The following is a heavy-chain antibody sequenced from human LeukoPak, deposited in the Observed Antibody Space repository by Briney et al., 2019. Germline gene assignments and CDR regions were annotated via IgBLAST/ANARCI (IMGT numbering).Heavy chain of an antibody. CDR3: ARDSGRWVDY. J-gene: IGHJ4*02. D-gene: IGHD3-10*01. CDR1: GGSISSYY. V-gene: IGHV4-59*01. CDR2: IYYSGST. Sequence: KPSETLSLTCTVSGGSISSYYWSWIRQPPGKGLEWIGYIYYSGSTNYNPSLKSRVTISVDTSKNQFSLKLSSVTAADTAVYYCARDSGRWVDYWGQGTLVTVSS.